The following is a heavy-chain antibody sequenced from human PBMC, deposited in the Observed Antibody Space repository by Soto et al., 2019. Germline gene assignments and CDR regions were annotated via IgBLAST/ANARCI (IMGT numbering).Heavy chain of an antibody. CDR3: ARECSSTSCYTPRVCYYYGMNV. D-gene: IGHD2-2*02. J-gene: IGHJ6*02. CDR1: GGTFSSYA. V-gene: IGHV1-69*01. CDR2: IITIFGTA. Sequence: QVQLVHSGAQVKKPGSSVKVSCKASGGTFSSYAISWVRQARGQGLEWMGGIITIFGTANYAQKVQGTVTITTDGSTSTAYMELSSLSSEDRAVYYCARECSSTSCYTPRVCYYYGMNVCGQGSTVTVSS.